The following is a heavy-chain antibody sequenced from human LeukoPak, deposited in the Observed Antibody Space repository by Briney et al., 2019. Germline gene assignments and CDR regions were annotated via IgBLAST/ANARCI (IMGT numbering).Heavy chain of an antibody. CDR2: IYSGGST. CDR3: AKTNSSGWYQFDY. V-gene: IGHV3-66*02. CDR1: GFTVSSNY. Sequence: GGSLRLSCAASGFTVSSNYMSWVRQAPGKGLKWVSVIYSGGSTYYADSVKGRFTISRDNSKNTLYLQMNSLRAEDTAVYYCAKTNSSGWYQFDYWGQGTLVTVSS. D-gene: IGHD6-19*01. J-gene: IGHJ4*02.